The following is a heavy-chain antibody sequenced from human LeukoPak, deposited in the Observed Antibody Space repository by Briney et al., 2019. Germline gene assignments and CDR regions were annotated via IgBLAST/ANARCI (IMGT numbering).Heavy chain of an antibody. CDR2: IYSGGST. V-gene: IGHV3-53*01. D-gene: IGHD6-13*01. CDR1: GFTLSSYW. CDR3: ARASIAAAGYYFDY. J-gene: IGHJ4*02. Sequence: GGSLRLSCAASGFTLSSYWMTWVRQAPGKGLEWVSVIYSGGSTYYSDSVKGRFTISRDNSKNTLYLQLNNLRAEDTAVYYCARASIAAAGYYFDYWGQGTLVTVSS.